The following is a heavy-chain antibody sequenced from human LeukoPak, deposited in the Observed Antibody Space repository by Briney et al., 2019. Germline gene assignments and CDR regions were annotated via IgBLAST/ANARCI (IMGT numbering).Heavy chain of an antibody. CDR1: GGSIRSYY. D-gene: IGHD7-27*01. CDR2: IYYDGST. J-gene: IGHJ4*02. Sequence: SETLSLTCTVSGGSIRSYYWNWIRQPPGKGLEWVGYIYYDGSTNYNPSLKSRVTISLDTSKNQFSMKLNSVTAADTAVYYCARGPWAYFDYWGQGTLVSVSS. CDR3: ARGPWAYFDY. V-gene: IGHV4-59*01.